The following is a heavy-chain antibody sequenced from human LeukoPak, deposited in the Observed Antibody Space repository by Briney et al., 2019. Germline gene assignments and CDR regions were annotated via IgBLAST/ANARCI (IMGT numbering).Heavy chain of an antibody. D-gene: IGHD1-26*01. J-gene: IGHJ3*02. CDR2: ISSSGSTI. CDR1: GFTFSSYE. V-gene: IGHV3-48*03. Sequence: TGGSLRPSCAASGFTFSSYEMNWVRQAPGKGLEWVSYISSSGSTIYYADSVRGRFTISRDNAKNSLYLKMNSLRAEDTAVYYCARAYSGSYYGISFAFDIWGQGTMVTVSS. CDR3: ARAYSGSYYGISFAFDI.